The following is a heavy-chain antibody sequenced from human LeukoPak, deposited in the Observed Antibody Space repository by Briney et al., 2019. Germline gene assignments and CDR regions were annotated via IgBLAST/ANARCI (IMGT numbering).Heavy chain of an antibody. CDR1: AGSISSSSYY. V-gene: IGHV4-39*01. Sequence: KPSETLSLTCTVSAGSISSSSYYWGWIRQPPGKGLEWIGSIYYSGSTYYNPSLKSRVTISVDTSKNQFSLKLSSVTAADTAVYYCARHYDSRLFDYWGQGTLVTVSS. J-gene: IGHJ4*02. CDR3: ARHYDSRLFDY. D-gene: IGHD3-22*01. CDR2: IYYSGST.